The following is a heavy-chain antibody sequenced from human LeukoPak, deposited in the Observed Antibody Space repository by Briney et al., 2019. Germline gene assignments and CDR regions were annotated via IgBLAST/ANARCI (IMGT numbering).Heavy chain of an antibody. CDR1: GGSVSRGSYY. J-gene: IGHJ6*04. CDR2: IYYSGST. Sequence: SETLSLTCTVSGGSVSRGSYYWSWIRQPSGKGLEWIGYIYYSGSTNYNPSPKSRVTISVDTSKNQFSLKLSSVTAADTAVYYCARVPYYDILTGYDGMDVWGKGTTVTVSS. V-gene: IGHV4-61*01. CDR3: ARVPYYDILTGYDGMDV. D-gene: IGHD3-9*01.